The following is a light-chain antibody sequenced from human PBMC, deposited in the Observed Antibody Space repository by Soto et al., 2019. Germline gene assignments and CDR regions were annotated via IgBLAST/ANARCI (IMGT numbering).Light chain of an antibody. CDR1: SSNIGSYY. CDR3: AAWDDSLSGTV. J-gene: IGLJ1*01. V-gene: IGLV1-47*02. CDR2: SNN. Sequence: QSVLTQPPSASGTPGQRVTISCSGSSSNIGSYYVYWNQHLPGTAPKLLIHSNNQRPSGVPDRFSGSKSGTSASLAISGLRSEDEADYYCAAWDDSLSGTVFGTGTKVTVL.